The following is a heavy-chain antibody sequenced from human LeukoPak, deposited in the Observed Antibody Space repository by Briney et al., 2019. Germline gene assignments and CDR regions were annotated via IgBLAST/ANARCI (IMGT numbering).Heavy chain of an antibody. D-gene: IGHD6-19*01. Sequence: GGSLRLSCAASGFTFSSYAMSWVRQAPGKGLEWVSGISGSGGSTYYADSVKGRFTISRDNSKNTLYLQMNSLRAEDTAIYYCAKVRIAVAGTAFDFDYWGQGTLVTVSS. CDR1: GFTFSSYA. J-gene: IGHJ4*02. V-gene: IGHV3-23*01. CDR3: AKVRIAVAGTAFDFDY. CDR2: ISGSGGST.